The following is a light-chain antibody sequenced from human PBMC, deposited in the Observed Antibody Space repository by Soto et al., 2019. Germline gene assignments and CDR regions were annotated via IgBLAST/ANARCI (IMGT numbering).Light chain of an antibody. CDR2: GAS. CDR3: QQRNNWPPST. CDR1: ESVTSQ. J-gene: IGKJ2*01. Sequence: EVVMTQSPATLSVSPGDRATLSCGASESVTSQLAWYQQKPGQAPRLLIYGASTRATGIPARFSGSGFGTDFTLTISSLEPEDFAVYYCQQRNNWPPSTFGQGTKLEIK. V-gene: IGKV3-15*01.